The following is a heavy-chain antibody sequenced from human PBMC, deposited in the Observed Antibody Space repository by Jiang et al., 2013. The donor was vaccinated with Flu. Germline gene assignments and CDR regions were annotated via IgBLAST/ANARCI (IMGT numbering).Heavy chain of an antibody. CDR2: IYTSGST. CDR3: AREITMVRGVTAFDY. V-gene: IGHV4-61*02. CDR1: GGSISSGSYY. D-gene: IGHD3-10*01. Sequence: GPGLVKPSQTLSLTCTVSGGSISSGSYYWSWIRQPAGKGLEWIGRIYTSGSTNYNPSLKSRVTISVDTSKNQFSLKLSSVTAADTAVYYCAREITMVRGVTAFDYWGQGTLVTVSS. J-gene: IGHJ4*02.